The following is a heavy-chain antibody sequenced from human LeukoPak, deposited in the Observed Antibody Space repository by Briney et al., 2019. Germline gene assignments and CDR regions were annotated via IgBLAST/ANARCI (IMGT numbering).Heavy chain of an antibody. CDR3: ARSVARAYYYDSSGPNAFDI. V-gene: IGHV1-2*04. Sequence: ASVKVSCKASGYTFTSYYMHWVRQAPGQGLEWMGWINPNSGGTNYAQKFQGWVTMTRDTSISTAYMELSRLRSDDTAVYYCARSVARAYYYDSSGPNAFDIWGQGTMVTVSS. D-gene: IGHD3-22*01. CDR2: INPNSGGT. CDR1: GYTFTSYY. J-gene: IGHJ3*02.